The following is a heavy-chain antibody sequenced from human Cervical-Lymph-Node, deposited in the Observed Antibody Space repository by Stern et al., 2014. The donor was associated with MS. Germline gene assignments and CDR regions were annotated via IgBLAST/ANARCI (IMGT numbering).Heavy chain of an antibody. D-gene: IGHD2-15*01. CDR2: IKRRAYGGTS. CDR3: ARILDLNEILLVPTSDY. J-gene: IGHJ4*02. CDR1: GFRLGDYH. Sequence: EVQLVESGGGLVQPGRSLRLSCTTSGFRLGDYHMSWFRQAPGKGLEWVGFIKRRAYGGTSRYAATVQGRFFISRDDSKGTVSLQMNGLKTEDTAVYYCARILDLNEILLVPTSDYWGQGTLVTVSS. V-gene: IGHV3-49*03.